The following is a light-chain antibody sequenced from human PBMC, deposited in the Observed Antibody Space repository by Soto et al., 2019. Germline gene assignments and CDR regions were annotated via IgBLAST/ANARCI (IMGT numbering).Light chain of an antibody. CDR2: RDD. J-gene: IGLJ3*02. CDR3: AAWDDSLRGPNWM. CDR1: SSNIGSNY. V-gene: IGLV1-47*01. Sequence: QSVLTQAPSASGTPGQRVTISCSGTSSNIGSNYVSWYQQFPGTAPELLISRDDQRPSGVPARFSASKSGTSASLVISGLRSEDEADYFCAAWDDSLRGPNWMFGGGTKLTVL.